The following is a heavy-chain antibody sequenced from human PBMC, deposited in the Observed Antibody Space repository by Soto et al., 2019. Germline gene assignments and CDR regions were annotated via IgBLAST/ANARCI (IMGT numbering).Heavy chain of an antibody. J-gene: IGHJ4*02. CDR2: INPYNGKT. D-gene: IGHD2-15*01. V-gene: IGHV1-18*01. CDR1: GYIFSTHG. Sequence: QVQLEQSGAEVKKSGASVKVSCKASGYIFSTHGINWVRQAPGQGLEWMGWINPYNGKTNYAQKFQGRVTMTTETSRKTAYMELRSLRSDDTAVYYCARVQIEVVVGGTPADYWGQGTLVTVSS. CDR3: ARVQIEVVVGGTPADY.